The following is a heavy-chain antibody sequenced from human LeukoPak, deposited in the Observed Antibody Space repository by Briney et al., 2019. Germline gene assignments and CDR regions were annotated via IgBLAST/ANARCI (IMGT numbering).Heavy chain of an antibody. V-gene: IGHV1-18*01. CDR2: ISAYNGIT. Sequence: ASVKVSFTASGYTFTSYGISWVRQAPGQGLEWMGWISAYNGITNYAQKFQGRVTMTRDTSISTAYMELSRLRSDDTAVYYCARDSFYYGSGSYYAFDYWGQGTLVTVCS. J-gene: IGHJ4*02. CDR3: ARDSFYYGSGSYYAFDY. D-gene: IGHD3-10*01. CDR1: GYTFTSYG.